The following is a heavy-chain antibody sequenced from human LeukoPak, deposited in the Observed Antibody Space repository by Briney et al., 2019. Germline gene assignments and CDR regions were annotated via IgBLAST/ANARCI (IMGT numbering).Heavy chain of an antibody. CDR2: VYYGRSP. V-gene: IGHV4-39*02. D-gene: IGHD6-25*01. CDR3: ARSSGTGTFSY. Sequence: SETLSLTCTVSGDSISRSTYYWAWIRQPPGKGLEWIGSVYYGRSPYYNPSLEGRATISVDTSKNHLSLKMSSVTAADTAVYYCARSSGTGTFSYWGQGTLVTVSS. J-gene: IGHJ4*02. CDR1: GDSISRSTYY.